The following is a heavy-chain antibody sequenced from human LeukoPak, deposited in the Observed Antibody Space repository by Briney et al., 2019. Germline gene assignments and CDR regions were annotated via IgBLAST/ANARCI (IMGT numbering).Heavy chain of an antibody. CDR1: GYSISSGYQ. CDR2: IYHSGSA. CDR3: ARDPRWLTPDCTSTSCYENYFDP. J-gene: IGHJ5*02. D-gene: IGHD2-2*01. Sequence: SETLSLTCGVSGYSISSGYQWAWIRQSPGKGLEWIGSIYHSGSAHYNPSLKSRVTISVETSKNQFSLNIYSVTAADTAVYYCARDPRWLTPDCTSTSCYENYFDPWGQGTLVTVSS. V-gene: IGHV4-38-2*02.